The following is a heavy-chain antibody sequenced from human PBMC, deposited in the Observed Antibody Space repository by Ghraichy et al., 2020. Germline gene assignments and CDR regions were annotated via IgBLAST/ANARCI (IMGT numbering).Heavy chain of an antibody. J-gene: IGHJ6*02. CDR2: IYPGDSDT. Sequence: GESLNISCKGSGYSFTSYWIGWVRQMPGKGLEWMGIIYPGDSDTRYSPSFQGQVTISADKSISTAYLQWSSLKASDTAMYYCARGGKWSGYYYYYGMDVWGQGTTVTVSS. CDR3: ARGGKWSGYYYYYGMDV. CDR1: GYSFTSYW. V-gene: IGHV5-51*01. D-gene: IGHD3-3*01.